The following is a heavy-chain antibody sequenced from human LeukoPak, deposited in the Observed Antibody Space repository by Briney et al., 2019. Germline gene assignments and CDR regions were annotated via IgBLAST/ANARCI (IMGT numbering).Heavy chain of an antibody. CDR2: IYYSGYT. CDR3: ATWSYTSRWSNWFDP. V-gene: IGHV4-59*13. J-gene: IGHJ5*02. Sequence: SETLSLTCTVSGGSIGTYYWSWIRQPPGKGLEWIGYIYYSGYTNYNPSLKSRLTMSIDTSSNQFSLRLSSVTAADTAIYYCATWSYTSRWSNWFDPWGQGTLVTVSS. D-gene: IGHD6-13*01. CDR1: GGSIGTYY.